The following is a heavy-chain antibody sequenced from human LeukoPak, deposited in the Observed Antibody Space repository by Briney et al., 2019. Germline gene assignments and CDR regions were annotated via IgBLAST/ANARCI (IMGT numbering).Heavy chain of an antibody. D-gene: IGHD3-10*01. CDR2: IYYSGST. CDR1: GGSISSYY. J-gene: IGHJ6*03. Sequence: PSETLSLTCTVSGGSISSYYWSWIRQPPGKGLEWIGYIYYSGSTNYNPSLKSRVTISVDTSKNQFSLKLSSVTAADTAVYYCARGVYYGSGSYYSPSYYYYYMDVWGKGTTVTVSS. CDR3: ARGVYYGSGSYYSPSYYYYYMDV. V-gene: IGHV4-59*01.